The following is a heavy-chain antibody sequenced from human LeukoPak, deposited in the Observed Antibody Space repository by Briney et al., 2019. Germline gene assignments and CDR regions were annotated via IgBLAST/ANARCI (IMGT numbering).Heavy chain of an antibody. J-gene: IGHJ5*02. CDR3: ARGLPIPSRSWYPFDP. Sequence: ASVKVSCKASGFTFTSHGFTWVRQAPGQGLEWMGWISAYNGDTHSAERFQGRVTMTTDASTSTVYMELRSLRSDDTAMYYCARGLPIPSRSWYPFDPWGQGTLVTVSS. CDR1: GFTFTSHG. D-gene: IGHD6-13*01. CDR2: ISAYNGDT. V-gene: IGHV1-18*01.